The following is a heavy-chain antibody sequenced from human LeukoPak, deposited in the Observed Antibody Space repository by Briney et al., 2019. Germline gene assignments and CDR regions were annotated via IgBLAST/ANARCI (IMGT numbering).Heavy chain of an antibody. CDR3: ARLPKYYLPYYYGMDV. Sequence: PSETLSLTCTVSGGSISSGGCYWSWIRQPPGKGLEWIGEINHSGSTNYNPSLKSRVTISVDTSKNQFSLKLSSVTAADTAVYYCARLPKYYLPYYYGMDVWGQGTTVTVSS. J-gene: IGHJ6*02. CDR2: INHSGST. D-gene: IGHD1-26*01. V-gene: IGHV4-39*07. CDR1: GGSISSGGCY.